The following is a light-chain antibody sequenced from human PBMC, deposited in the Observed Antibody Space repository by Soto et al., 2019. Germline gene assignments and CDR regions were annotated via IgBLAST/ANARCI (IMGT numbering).Light chain of an antibody. CDR3: QQYHGSSRT. Sequence: DIPMTQSPSTLSTSIGDRVTISCRASQSIGSWLAWYQQKPGKAPKLLIHKASTLERGVPSRFRGSGSGTVFTLTISSLRPDDFATYYCQQYHGSSRTFGQGTKVEIK. CDR2: KAS. V-gene: IGKV1-5*03. CDR1: QSIGSW. J-gene: IGKJ1*01.